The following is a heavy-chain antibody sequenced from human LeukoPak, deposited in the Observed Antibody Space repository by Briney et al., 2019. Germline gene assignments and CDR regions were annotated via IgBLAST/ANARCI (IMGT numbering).Heavy chain of an antibody. CDR3: VRNAPEGLDY. D-gene: IGHD2-2*01. CDR2: IYNRGGT. CDR1: GGSISSGTNY. J-gene: IGHJ4*02. Sequence: SETLSLTCTVSGGSISSGTNYWTWTRQPAGRGLEWIGRIYNRGGTDYNPSLKSRITISLDTSKNQFSLKLNSMTAADTAVYYCVRNAPEGLDYWGQGTLVTVSS. V-gene: IGHV4-61*02.